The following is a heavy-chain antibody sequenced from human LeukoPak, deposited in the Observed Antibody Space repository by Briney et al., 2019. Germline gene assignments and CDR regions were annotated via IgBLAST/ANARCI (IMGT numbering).Heavy chain of an antibody. D-gene: IGHD3-22*01. CDR3: ARDFGYYDSSDRYYYGMDV. J-gene: IGHJ6*02. V-gene: IGHV4-59*02. CDR1: GGSVSSYY. Sequence: PAETLSLTCTVSGGSVSSYYWSWIRQPPGKGLEWIGYIYYSGSTNYNPSLKSRFTISVDTSKNQFSLKMSSVTAADTAVYYCARDFGYYDSSDRYYYGMDVWGQGNTVTVSS. CDR2: IYYSGST.